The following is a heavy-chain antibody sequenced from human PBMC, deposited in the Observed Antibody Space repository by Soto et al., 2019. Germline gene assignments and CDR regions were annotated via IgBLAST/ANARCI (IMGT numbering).Heavy chain of an antibody. Sequence: QVTLKESGPVLVKPTETLTLTCTVSGFSLSNARMGVSWIRQPPGKALEWLAHIFSNDEKSYSTSLKSRLTITQDTSKSQVVLTMTTMDPVDTATYYCARHGRGVGARPLDYGGQGTLVTVSS. CDR1: GFSLSNARMG. CDR3: ARHGRGVGARPLDY. J-gene: IGHJ4*02. D-gene: IGHD1-26*01. V-gene: IGHV2-26*01. CDR2: IFSNDEK.